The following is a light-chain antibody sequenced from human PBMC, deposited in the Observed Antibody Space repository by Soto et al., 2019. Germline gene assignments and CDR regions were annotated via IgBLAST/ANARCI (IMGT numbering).Light chain of an antibody. CDR2: HAS. Sequence: DIPITQSTPSLSASVGDTVTITCRASHAINGYLAWYQQKPGEVPKLLIYHASTLQPGVSSRFSGGGSVADYTLTITSLQPEDVATYFSQNYESALFVFGPGSKVNIK. CDR3: QNYESALFV. CDR1: HAINGY. V-gene: IGKV1-27*01. J-gene: IGKJ3*01.